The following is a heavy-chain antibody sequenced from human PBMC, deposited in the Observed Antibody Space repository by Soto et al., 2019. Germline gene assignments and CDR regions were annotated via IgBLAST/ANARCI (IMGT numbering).Heavy chain of an antibody. CDR1: GFTFSSYS. J-gene: IGHJ6*02. CDR3: AKFNYDSSGYYTPRIYYYYGMDV. Sequence: PVGSLRLSCAASGFTFSSYSMNWVRQAPVNGLEWVSSISGSGGSTYYADSVKGRFTISRDNSKNTLYLQMNSLRAEDTAVYYCAKFNYDSSGYYTPRIYYYYGMDVWGQGTTVTVSS. V-gene: IGHV3-23*01. D-gene: IGHD3-22*01. CDR2: ISGSGGST.